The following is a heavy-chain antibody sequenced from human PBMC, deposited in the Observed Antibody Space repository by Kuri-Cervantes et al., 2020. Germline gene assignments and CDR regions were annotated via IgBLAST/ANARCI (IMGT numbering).Heavy chain of an antibody. D-gene: IGHD2-2*01. V-gene: IGHV3-21*01. CDR1: GFTFSSYW. CDR3: AGDLGYCSSTSCYEGMSGVDYYMDV. Sequence: GESLKISCVASGFTFSSYWMNWVRQAPGKGLEWVSSISSSSSYIYYADPVKGRFTISRDNAKNSLYLQMNSLRAEDTAVYYCAGDLGYCSSTSCYEGMSGVDYYMDVWGKGATVTVSS. J-gene: IGHJ6*03. CDR2: ISSSSSYI.